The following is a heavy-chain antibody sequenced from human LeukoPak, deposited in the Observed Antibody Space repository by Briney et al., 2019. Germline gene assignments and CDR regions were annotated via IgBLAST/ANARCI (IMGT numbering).Heavy chain of an antibody. CDR2: INADGSST. V-gene: IGHV3-74*03. J-gene: IGHJ4*02. Sequence: GGSLRLSCAASEFTFVSYWMHWVRQAPGEGLVWVSRINADGSSTTYADSVKGRFTISRDNAKNTVYLQMNSLRADVTAVYYCARESASGSQIDYWGQGTLVTVSS. D-gene: IGHD3-10*01. CDR3: ARESASGSQIDY. CDR1: EFTFVSYW.